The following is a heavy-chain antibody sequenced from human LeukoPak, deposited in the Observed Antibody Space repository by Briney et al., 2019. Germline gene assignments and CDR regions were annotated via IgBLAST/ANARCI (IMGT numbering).Heavy chain of an antibody. CDR2: IYPDDSDT. CDR3: VRFVDS. Sequence: GESLQISCQGSGYNFPIYWIGWVRQMPGKGLEWMGIIYPDDSDTRYSPSFQGHITISADNSINTAYLQWNSLKASDAAMYYCVRFVDSWGQGTLVTVSS. V-gene: IGHV5-51*01. CDR1: GYNFPIYW. J-gene: IGHJ4*02.